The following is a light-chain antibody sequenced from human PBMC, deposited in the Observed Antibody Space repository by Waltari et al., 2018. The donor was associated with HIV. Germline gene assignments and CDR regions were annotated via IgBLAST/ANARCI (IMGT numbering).Light chain of an antibody. CDR2: KNI. CDR3: VGWDASLSAYV. V-gene: IGLV1-47*01. CDR1: SSTTGNDK. J-gene: IGLJ1*01. Sequence: QSVLTQPPSASGTPGQRVTISCSGRSSTTGNDKVYWYQQLPGTTPKLLIYKNIQRPSGVPDRFAGSKSGTSAYLAISGLRSEDEADYYCVGWDASLSAYVFGAGTKVTVL.